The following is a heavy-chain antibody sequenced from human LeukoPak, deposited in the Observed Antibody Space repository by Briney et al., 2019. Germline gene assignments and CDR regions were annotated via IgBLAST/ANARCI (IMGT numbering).Heavy chain of an antibody. V-gene: IGHV3-11*04. Sequence: PGGSLRLSCAASGFTFSDYYMSWIRQAPGKGLEWISYISNTGSTIYYADSVKGRFTISRDNAKNSLYLQMNSLRAEDTAVYYCASRGQRLVQYYFDYWGQGTLVTVSS. D-gene: IGHD6-13*01. J-gene: IGHJ4*02. CDR3: ASRGQRLVQYYFDY. CDR1: GFTFSDYY. CDR2: ISNTGSTI.